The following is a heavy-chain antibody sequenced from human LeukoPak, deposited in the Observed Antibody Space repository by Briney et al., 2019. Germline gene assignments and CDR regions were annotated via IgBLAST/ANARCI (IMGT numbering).Heavy chain of an antibody. CDR3: ARDGPLWFGELGYYFDY. CDR1: GYTFTSYG. D-gene: IGHD3-10*01. CDR2: ISAYNGNT. Sequence: ASVKVSCKASGYTFTSYGISWVRQAPGQGLEWMGWISAYNGNTNYAQKLQGRVTMTTDTSTSTAYMELRSLRSDDTAVYYCARDGPLWFGELGYYFDYWGQGTLVTVSS. V-gene: IGHV1-18*01. J-gene: IGHJ4*02.